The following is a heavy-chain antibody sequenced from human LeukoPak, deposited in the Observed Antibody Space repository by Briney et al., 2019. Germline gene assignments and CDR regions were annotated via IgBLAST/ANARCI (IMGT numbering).Heavy chain of an antibody. J-gene: IGHJ6*03. Sequence: ASVKVSCKASGYTFTSYGISWVRQAPGQGLEWMGIINPSGGSTSYAQKFQGRVTMTRDMSTSTVYMELSSLRSEDTAVYYCARERITIFGVVINYYYYMDVWGKGTTVTVSS. V-gene: IGHV1-46*01. D-gene: IGHD3-3*01. CDR3: ARERITIFGVVINYYYYMDV. CDR1: GYTFTSYG. CDR2: INPSGGST.